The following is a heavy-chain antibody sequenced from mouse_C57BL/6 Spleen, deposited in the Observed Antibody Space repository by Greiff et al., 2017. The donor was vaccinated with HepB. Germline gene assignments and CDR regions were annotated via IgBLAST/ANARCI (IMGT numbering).Heavy chain of an antibody. CDR2: IDPSDSYN. D-gene: IGHD4-1*01. CDR1: GYTFTNYW. V-gene: IGHV1-69*01. J-gene: IGHJ3*01. CDR3: ARGLGTGFAY. Sequence: VQLQQPGAELVMPGASVKLSCKASGYTFTNYWMHWVKQRPGQGLEWIGEIDPSDSYNNYNQKFKGKSTLTVDKSSSTSYLQLSSLTSEDSAVYYCARGLGTGFAYWGQGTLVTVAA.